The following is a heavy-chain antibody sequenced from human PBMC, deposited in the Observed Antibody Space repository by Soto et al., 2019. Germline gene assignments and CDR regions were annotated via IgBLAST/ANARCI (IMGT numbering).Heavy chain of an antibody. CDR3: ARFNDYDSSGYYYVLDY. CDR1: GDSISSYY. D-gene: IGHD3-22*01. Sequence: SETLSLTCTVSGDSISSYYWSWIRQPPGKGLEWIGYIYYSGSTNYNPSLKSRVTISVDTSKNQFSLKLSSVTAADTAVYYCARFNDYDSSGYYYVLDYWGQGTLVTVSS. J-gene: IGHJ4*02. V-gene: IGHV4-59*01. CDR2: IYYSGST.